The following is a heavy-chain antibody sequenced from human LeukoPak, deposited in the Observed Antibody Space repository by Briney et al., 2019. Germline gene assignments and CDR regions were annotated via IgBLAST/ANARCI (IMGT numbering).Heavy chain of an antibody. J-gene: IGHJ3*02. V-gene: IGHV3-48*01. CDR3: ASPIRFHDAFDI. CDR1: GFTFSSYS. CDR2: ISSSSITI. D-gene: IGHD3-3*01. Sequence: GGSLRLSCAASGFTFSSYSMSWVRQAPGKGLEWVSYISSSSITIYYPDSVKGRFTISRDNAKNSLYLQMNSLRAEDTAVYYCASPIRFHDAFDIWGQGTMVTVSS.